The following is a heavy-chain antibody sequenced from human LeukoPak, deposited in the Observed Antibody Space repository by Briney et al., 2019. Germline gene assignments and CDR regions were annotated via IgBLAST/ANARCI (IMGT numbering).Heavy chain of an antibody. CDR1: GGSFSDYQ. Sequence: KPSETLSLTCAVYGGSFSDYQWSWIRQPPGKGQEWIGETNHSGGTNYNPSLESRVTISVDTSKNQFSLKLSSVTAADTAVYYCARGRATVVPSATRQWSQSYNYYGMDVWGKGTTVIVSS. CDR3: ARGRATVVPSATRQWSQSYNYYGMDV. D-gene: IGHD2-2*01. V-gene: IGHV4-34*01. CDR2: TNHSGGT. J-gene: IGHJ6*04.